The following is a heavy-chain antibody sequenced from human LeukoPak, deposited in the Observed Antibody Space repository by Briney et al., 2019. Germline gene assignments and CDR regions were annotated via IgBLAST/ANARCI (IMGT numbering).Heavy chain of an antibody. CDR3: ARGLGRWLVRGAYGMDV. Sequence: GGSLRLSCAASGFTFSSYAMHWVRQAPGKGLEWVAVISYDGSNKYYADSVKGRFTISRDNSKNTLYLQMNSLRAEDTAVYYCARGLGRWLVRGAYGMDVWGQGTTVTVSS. J-gene: IGHJ6*02. V-gene: IGHV3-30*04. D-gene: IGHD6-19*01. CDR2: ISYDGSNK. CDR1: GFTFSSYA.